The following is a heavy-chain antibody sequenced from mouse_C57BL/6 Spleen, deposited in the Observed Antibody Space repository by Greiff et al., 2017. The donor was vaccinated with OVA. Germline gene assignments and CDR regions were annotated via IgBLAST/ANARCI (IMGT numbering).Heavy chain of an antibody. V-gene: IGHV5-6*01. CDR3: ERQTVYYFDY. CDR2: ISSGGSYT. J-gene: IGHJ2*01. Sequence: EVQGVESGGDLVKPGGSLKLSCAASGFTFSSYGMSWVRQTPDKRLEWVATISSGGSYTYYPDSVKGRFTISRDNAKNTLYLQMSSLKSKDTAMYYCERQTVYYFDYWGQGTTLTVSS. D-gene: IGHD1-1*01. CDR1: GFTFSSYG.